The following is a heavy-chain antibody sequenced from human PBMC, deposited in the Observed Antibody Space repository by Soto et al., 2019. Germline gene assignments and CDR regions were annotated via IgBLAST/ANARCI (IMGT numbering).Heavy chain of an antibody. CDR1: GFTFSRYW. CDR2: IKEDGNEK. J-gene: IGHJ5*02. D-gene: IGHD3-10*01. CDR3: VRDGLLLWLGEAGWFDT. Sequence: EVQLVQSGGGLVQPGGSLRLSCAASGFTFSRYWMTWVRQTPGRGLEWVASIKEDGNEKYYMDSLKGRFTISRDNAKNSLSLEVSGPRNHDTAVYYCVRDGLLLWLGEAGWFDTWGQGSLITVS. V-gene: IGHV3-7*01.